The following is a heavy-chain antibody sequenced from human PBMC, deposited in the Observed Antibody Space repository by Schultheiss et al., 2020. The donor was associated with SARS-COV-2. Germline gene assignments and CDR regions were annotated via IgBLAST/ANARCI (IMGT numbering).Heavy chain of an antibody. CDR2: ITGSGDI. CDR3: TQDKRGHLC. J-gene: IGHJ4*02. V-gene: IGHV3-23*01. CDR1: GFSFDSFA. Sequence: GGSLRLSCAAFGFSFDSFAMSWVRQTPGKGLEWVSDITGSGDIHYADSVKGRFTISRDNSRNTLYLQMNGLRVEDTALYYCTQDKRGHLCWGQGTLVTVSS. D-gene: IGHD3-3*02.